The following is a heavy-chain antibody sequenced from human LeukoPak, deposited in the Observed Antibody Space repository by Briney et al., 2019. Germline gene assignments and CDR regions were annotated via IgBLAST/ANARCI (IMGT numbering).Heavy chain of an antibody. V-gene: IGHV4-38-2*01. CDR3: ARIVPRVVQYGWFDP. Sequence: TGGSLRLSCAASGFTFSSYAMSWVRQVSGKGLEWIGSIYYSGSTYYNPSLKSRVTISVDTSKNQFSLKLSSVTAADTAVYYCARIVPRVVQYGWFDPWGQGTLVTVSS. D-gene: IGHD2-8*01. CDR1: GFTFSSYA. J-gene: IGHJ5*02. CDR2: IYYSGST.